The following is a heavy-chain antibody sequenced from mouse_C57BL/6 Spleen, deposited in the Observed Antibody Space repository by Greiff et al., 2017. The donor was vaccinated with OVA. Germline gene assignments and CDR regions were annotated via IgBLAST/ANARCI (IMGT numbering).Heavy chain of an antibody. Sequence: EVQLQQSGPELVKPGASVKISCKASGYTFTDYYMNWVKQSHGKSLEWIGYINPTDGGTSYNQKFKGKATLTVDKSSSTAYMELHSLTSEDSAVYYCARSLSSSGSYYFDYWGQGTTLTVSS. CDR1: GYTFTDYY. J-gene: IGHJ2*01. D-gene: IGHD6-2*01. CDR3: ARSLSSSGSYYFDY. V-gene: IGHV1-26*01. CDR2: INPTDGGT.